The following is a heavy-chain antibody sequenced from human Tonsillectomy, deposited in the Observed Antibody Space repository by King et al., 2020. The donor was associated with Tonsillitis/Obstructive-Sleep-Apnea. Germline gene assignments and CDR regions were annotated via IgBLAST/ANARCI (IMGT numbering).Heavy chain of an antibody. CDR3: AREPPFDAFDI. CDR1: GFTFSSYE. Sequence: VQLVESGGGLVQPGGSLRLSCAASGFTFSSYEMNWVRQAPGKGLEWVSYISSSGSTIYYADSVKGRFTISRDNAKNSLYLQMNSLRAEDTAVYYCAREPPFDAFDIWGQGTMVTVSS. CDR2: ISSSGSTI. V-gene: IGHV3-48*03. J-gene: IGHJ3*02.